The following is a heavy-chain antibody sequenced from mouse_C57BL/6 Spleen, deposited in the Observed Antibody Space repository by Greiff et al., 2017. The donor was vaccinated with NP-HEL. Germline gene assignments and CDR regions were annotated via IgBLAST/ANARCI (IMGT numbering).Heavy chain of an antibody. V-gene: IGHV1-52*01. Sequence: QVQLQQSGAELVRPGSSVKLSCKASGYTFTSYWMHWVKQRPIQGLEWIGNIDPSDSETHYNQKFKDKATLTVDKSSSTAYMQLSSLTSEDSAVYYCARGGITGGSSYEVDYWGQGTSVTVSS. J-gene: IGHJ4*01. CDR3: ARGGITGGSSYEVDY. D-gene: IGHD1-1*01. CDR2: IDPSDSET. CDR1: GYTFTSYW.